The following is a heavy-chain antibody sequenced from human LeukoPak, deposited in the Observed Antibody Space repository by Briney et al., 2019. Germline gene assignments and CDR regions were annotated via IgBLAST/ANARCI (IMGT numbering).Heavy chain of an antibody. CDR3: ARDSSGYYLLDY. D-gene: IGHD3-22*01. Sequence: PSETLSLTCTVSGGSISSGGYYWSWIRQHPGKGLEWIGYIYYSGSTYYNPSLKSRVTISVDTSKNPFSLKLSSVTAADTAVYYCARDSSGYYLLDYWGQGTLVTVSS. J-gene: IGHJ4*02. CDR1: GGSISSGGYY. V-gene: IGHV4-31*03. CDR2: IYYSGST.